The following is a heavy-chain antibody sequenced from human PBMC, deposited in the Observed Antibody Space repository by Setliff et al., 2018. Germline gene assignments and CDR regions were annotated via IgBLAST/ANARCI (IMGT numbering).Heavy chain of an antibody. Sequence: SETLSLTCAVYGGSFSNYYWSWIRQPPGKGLEWIGEINHSGSTNYNPSLESRVTISVDTSKNQFSLRLSSVAAADTSVYYCARVFKVDCAGDGCDCYGARCYYFYMDVWGQGIMVTVSS. CDR3: ARVFKVDCAGDGCDCYGARCYYFYMDV. J-gene: IGHJ6*03. CDR2: INHSGST. CDR1: GGSFSNYY. V-gene: IGHV4-34*01. D-gene: IGHD2-21*01.